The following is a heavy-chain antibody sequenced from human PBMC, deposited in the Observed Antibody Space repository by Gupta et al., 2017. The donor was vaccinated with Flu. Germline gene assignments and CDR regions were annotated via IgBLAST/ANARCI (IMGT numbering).Heavy chain of an antibody. D-gene: IGHD6-19*01. CDR1: GASIRSYY. CDR3: AGGAWLPREGFFDL. CDR2: IFYNGNT. J-gene: IGHJ4*02. Sequence: QVQLQESGPGLVQPSETLYLTCTVSGASIRSYYWSWIRQAPGKGLEWIGYIFYNGNTDHNPSLKSRVTISLDTSNNQFSLQLNTFTAADTAVYYCAGGAWLPREGFFDLWGRGTLVTVSS. V-gene: IGHV4-59*01.